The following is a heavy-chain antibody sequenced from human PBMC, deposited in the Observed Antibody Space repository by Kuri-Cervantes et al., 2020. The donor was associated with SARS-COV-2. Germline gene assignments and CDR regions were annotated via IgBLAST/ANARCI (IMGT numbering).Heavy chain of an antibody. J-gene: IGHJ4*02. CDR3: ARGIERVLMVYAIGDSGWYIDY. CDR2: ISAYNGNT. Sequence: ASVKVSCKASGYTFTSYGISWVRQAPGQGLEWMGWISAYNGNTNYAQKLQGRVTVTTDTSTSTAYMELRSLRSDDTAVYYCARGIERVLMVYAIGDSGWYIDYWGQGTLVTVSS. V-gene: IGHV1-18*01. D-gene: IGHD2-8*01. CDR1: GYTFTSYG.